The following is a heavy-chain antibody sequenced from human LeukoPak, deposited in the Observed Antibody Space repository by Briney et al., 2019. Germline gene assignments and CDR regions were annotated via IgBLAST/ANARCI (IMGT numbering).Heavy chain of an antibody. V-gene: IGHV3-23*01. Sequence: GGSLRLSCAASGFTFSAYAMAWVREAPGKGLGWVSVMSARGDSTYHADSVKGRFTISRDNSQKMVYLQMNSLRAEDTAVYFCALGYCSGGDCYAKPYYFDHWGQGTLVTVSS. CDR3: ALGYCSGGDCYAKPYYFDH. J-gene: IGHJ4*02. CDR1: GFTFSAYA. CDR2: MSARGDST. D-gene: IGHD2-15*01.